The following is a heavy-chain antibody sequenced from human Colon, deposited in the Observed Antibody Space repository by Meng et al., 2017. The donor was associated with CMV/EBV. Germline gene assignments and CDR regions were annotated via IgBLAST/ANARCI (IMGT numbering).Heavy chain of an antibody. D-gene: IGHD2-15*01. J-gene: IGHJ6*02. Sequence: GESLKISCAASDFTFSHYGIHWVRQSPGKGLEWVAFIRYDGRNKYYADSVKGRFTISRDNSKNTLYLQMNTLRGEDTAVYYCAKDRRDCSGGGCYSHLDYYCYGMDVWGRGTTVTVSS. V-gene: IGHV3-30*02. CDR2: IRYDGRNK. CDR3: AKDRRDCSGGGCYSHLDYYCYGMDV. CDR1: DFTFSHYG.